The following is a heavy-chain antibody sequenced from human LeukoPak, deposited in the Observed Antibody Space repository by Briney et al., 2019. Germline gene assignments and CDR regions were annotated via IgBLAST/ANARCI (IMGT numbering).Heavy chain of an antibody. CDR3: ARAQYYYGSGSYDFKVRPAPQLRNDYYYYYMDH. J-gene: IGHJ6*03. CDR2: MYPNRGNT. D-gene: IGHD3-10*01. Sequence: ASVKVSCKASGYTFTSYDINWVRQAPGQGLEWMGWMYPNRGNTGCAQKFQGRVTITRNTSINTAYMELSSLRSEDTDVYYCARAQYYYGSGSYDFKVRPAPQLRNDYYYYYMDHWGKGTPVTISS. V-gene: IGHV1-8*01. CDR1: GYTFTSYD.